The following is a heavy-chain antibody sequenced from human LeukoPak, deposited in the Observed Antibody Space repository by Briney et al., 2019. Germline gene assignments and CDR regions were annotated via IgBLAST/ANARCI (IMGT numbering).Heavy chain of an antibody. CDR3: ARVGAAAGREYFQH. J-gene: IGHJ1*01. CDR1: GGSISGYY. Sequence: SETLSLTCTVSGGSISGYYWSWIRQPPGKGLEWIGYIYYNGSTNYNPSLKSRVTISVDTSKNRFSLKLSSVTAADTAVYYCARVGAAAGREYFQHWGQGTLVTVSS. CDR2: IYYNGST. D-gene: IGHD6-13*01. V-gene: IGHV4-59*01.